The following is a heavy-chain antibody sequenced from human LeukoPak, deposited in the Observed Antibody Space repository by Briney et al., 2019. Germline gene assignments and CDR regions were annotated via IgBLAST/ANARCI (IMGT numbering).Heavy chain of an antibody. V-gene: IGHV3-7*01. CDR2: IKQDGSDK. CDR3: ARDRRIAAAGIDP. Sequence: GDSLRLSCAASGFTFTKYWMTWVRQAPGKGLEWVGNIKQDGSDKNYMDSVKGRFTISRDNTKNSVYLQMSSLRAEDTAVYYCARDRRIAAAGIDPWGQGTLVTVSS. CDR1: GFTFTKYW. D-gene: IGHD6-13*01. J-gene: IGHJ5*02.